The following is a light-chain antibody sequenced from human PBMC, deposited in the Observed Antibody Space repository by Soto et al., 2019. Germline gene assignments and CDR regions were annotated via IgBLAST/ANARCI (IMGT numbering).Light chain of an antibody. J-gene: IGLJ3*02. CDR3: SSYTGSGTLV. V-gene: IGLV2-14*01. CDR2: EVT. Sequence: QSALTQPASVSGSPGQSITICCTGTSSDIGGYNYVSWYQHYPGKAPKLMIYEVTNRPSGVSNRFSGSKSGNAAALTISGLQADDEADYYCSSYTGSGTLVFGGGTKLTVL. CDR1: SSDIGGYNY.